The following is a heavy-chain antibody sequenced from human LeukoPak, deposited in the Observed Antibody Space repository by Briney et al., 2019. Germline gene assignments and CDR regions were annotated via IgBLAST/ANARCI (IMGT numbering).Heavy chain of an antibody. Sequence: GGSLRLSCVASGFTFSSYWMSWVRQAPGKGLEWVANTKQDGSEKYYVDSVKGRFTISRDNAKNSLYLQMNSLRVEDTAVYYCAREHFYGQDFDYWGQGTLVTVSS. CDR3: AREHFYGQDFDY. D-gene: IGHD2/OR15-2a*01. J-gene: IGHJ4*02. CDR1: GFTFSSYW. CDR2: TKQDGSEK. V-gene: IGHV3-7*01.